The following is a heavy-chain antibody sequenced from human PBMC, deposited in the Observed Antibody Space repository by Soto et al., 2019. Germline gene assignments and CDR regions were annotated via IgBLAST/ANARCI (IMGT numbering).Heavy chain of an antibody. D-gene: IGHD6-13*01. CDR3: ARSYSSTLENWFDP. Sequence: LSLTCTVSGGSISSYYWSWIRQPPVKGLEWIGYIYCSGSTNYNPSLKSRVTISVDTSKNQFSLKLSSVTAADTAVYYCARSYSSTLENWFDPWGQGTLVTVSS. J-gene: IGHJ5*02. CDR2: IYCSGST. CDR1: GGSISSYY. V-gene: IGHV4-59*01.